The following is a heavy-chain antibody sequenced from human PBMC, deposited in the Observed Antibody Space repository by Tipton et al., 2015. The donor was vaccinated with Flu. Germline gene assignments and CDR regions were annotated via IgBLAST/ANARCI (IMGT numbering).Heavy chain of an antibody. CDR1: EGTFSKHP. V-gene: IGHV1-69*01. J-gene: IGHJ6*02. D-gene: IGHD5-12*01. Sequence: QLVQSGAEVKKPGSSVKVACKASEGTFSKHPFTWVRQAPRQGLEWMGGIIPFFGTARYARKFQGRVTITADESTSAVYMEVTGRRSGDPATYYWAGRGSAAPADYSQYYGLDVWGQGTTVIVSS. CDR2: IIPFFGTA. CDR3: AGRGSAAPADYSQYYGLDV.